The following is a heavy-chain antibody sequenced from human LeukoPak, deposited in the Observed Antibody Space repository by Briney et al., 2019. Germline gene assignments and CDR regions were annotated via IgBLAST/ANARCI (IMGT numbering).Heavy chain of an antibody. CDR3: ANDHSDEAVAYFFDS. CDR1: GFTFNTYT. CDR2: ISGSGRST. D-gene: IGHD6-13*01. J-gene: IGHJ4*02. Sequence: GGSLRLSCAASGFTFNTYTMSWVCQAPGKGLEWVSTISGSGRSTYYADSVKGRFTISRDNSNNTLYLQMISLSAEDTAVFFCANDHSDEAVAYFFDSWGQGTLVTVSS. V-gene: IGHV3-23*01.